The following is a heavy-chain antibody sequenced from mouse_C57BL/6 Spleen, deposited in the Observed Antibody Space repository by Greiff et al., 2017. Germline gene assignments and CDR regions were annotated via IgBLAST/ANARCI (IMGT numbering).Heavy chain of an antibody. V-gene: IGHV1-53*01. CDR2: INPSNGGT. J-gene: IGHJ1*03. CDR1: GYTFTSYW. CDR3: ARALYYPNGYFDV. Sequence: QVHVKQPGTELVKPGASVKLSCKASGYTFTSYWMHWVKQRPGQGLEWIGNINPSNGGTNYNEKFKSKATLTVDKSSSTAYMQLSSLTSEDSAVYYCARALYYPNGYFDVWGTGTTVTVSS. D-gene: IGHD2-1*01.